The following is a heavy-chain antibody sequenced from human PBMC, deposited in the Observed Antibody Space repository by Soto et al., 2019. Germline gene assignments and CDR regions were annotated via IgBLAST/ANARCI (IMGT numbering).Heavy chain of an antibody. V-gene: IGHV4-34*01. J-gene: IGHJ4*02. CDR1: GGSFSGYY. D-gene: IGHD4-17*01. Sequence: SETLSLTCAVYGGSFSGYYWSWIRQPPGKGLEWIGEINHSGSTNYNPSLKSRVTISVDTSKNQFSLKLSSVTAADTAVYYCARRGTVTTAVDYWGQGTLVTVSS. CDR3: ARRGTVTTAVDY. CDR2: INHSGST.